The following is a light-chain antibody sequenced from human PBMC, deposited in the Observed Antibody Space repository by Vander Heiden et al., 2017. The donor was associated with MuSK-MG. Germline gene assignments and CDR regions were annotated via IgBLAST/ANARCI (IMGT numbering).Light chain of an antibody. Sequence: IQLTQSPSSLSASVGDRVTITCRASQAIGTYLNWYQLKPGKAPNLLIYGASSLQSGVPSRFSGSGSGTDFTLTISGLQPADFATYYCQQSYRSPYTFGQGTKLEIK. CDR1: QAIGTY. V-gene: IGKV1-39*01. J-gene: IGKJ2*01. CDR2: GAS. CDR3: QQSYRSPYT.